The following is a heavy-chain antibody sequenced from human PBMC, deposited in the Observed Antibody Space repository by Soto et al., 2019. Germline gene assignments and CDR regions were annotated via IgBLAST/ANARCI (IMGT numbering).Heavy chain of an antibody. D-gene: IGHD4-4*01. CDR1: GGSIISSDGYH. J-gene: IGHJ4*02. V-gene: IGHV4-31*03. CDR2: IYYSGST. Sequence: SETLSLTCTVSGGSIISSDGYHWSWIRQHPGKGLEWIGYIYYSGSTYYNPSLKSRVTISVDTSKNQFSLKLSSVTAADTAVYYCARDGLGLQSYFDYWGQGTLVTVSS. CDR3: ARDGLGLQSYFDY.